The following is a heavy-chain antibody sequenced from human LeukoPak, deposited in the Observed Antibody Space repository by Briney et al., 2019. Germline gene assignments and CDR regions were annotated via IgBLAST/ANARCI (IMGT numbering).Heavy chain of an antibody. CDR3: AKFTGYSSSWYSY. J-gene: IGHJ4*02. CDR2: ISSSGSTI. Sequence: GGSLRLSCAASGFTFSSYEMNWVRQAPGKGLEWVSYISSSGSTIYYADSVKGRFTISRDNSKNTLYLQMNSLRAEDTAVYYCAKFTGYSSSWYSYWGQGTLVTVSS. D-gene: IGHD6-13*01. V-gene: IGHV3-48*03. CDR1: GFTFSSYE.